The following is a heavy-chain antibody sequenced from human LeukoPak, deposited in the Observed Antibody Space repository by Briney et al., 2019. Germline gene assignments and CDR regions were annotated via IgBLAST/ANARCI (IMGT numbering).Heavy chain of an antibody. CDR3: ARRSFSGSYYDPFDY. CDR2: IYPGDSDT. CDR1: GYSFTSYW. J-gene: IGHJ4*02. D-gene: IGHD1-26*01. V-gene: IGHV5-51*01. Sequence: GESLKISCKGSGYSFTSYWIAWARQMPGKGLEWMGIIYPGDSDTRYSPSFQGQVTISADKSISTAYLQWSSLKASDTAMYYCARRSFSGSYYDPFDYWGQGTLVTVSS.